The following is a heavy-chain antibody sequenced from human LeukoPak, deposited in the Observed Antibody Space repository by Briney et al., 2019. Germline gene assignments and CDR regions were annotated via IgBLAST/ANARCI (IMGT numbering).Heavy chain of an antibody. CDR3: ATYHPGYSSGWCDY. D-gene: IGHD6-19*01. CDR2: FDPEDGET. CDR1: GYTLTELS. Sequence: GASVKVSCKVSGYTLTELSMHWVRQAPGKGLEWMGGFDPEDGETIYAQKFQGRVTMTEDTSTDTAYMELSSLRSEDTAVYYCATYHPGYSSGWCDYWGQGTLVTVSS. J-gene: IGHJ4*02. V-gene: IGHV1-24*01.